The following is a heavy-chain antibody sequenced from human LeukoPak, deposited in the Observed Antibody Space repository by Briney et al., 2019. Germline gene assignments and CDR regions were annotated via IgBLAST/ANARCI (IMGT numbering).Heavy chain of an antibody. J-gene: IGHJ4*02. CDR1: GGSFRSYY. D-gene: IGHD6-19*01. CDR3: ARHGSDWTFDY. Sequence: PSETLSLTCTVSGGSFRSYYWSWIRQSPGKGLEWIGYIDYSGSTIYNPSLKSQFTISVDTSKNQFSLNLSSVTAADMAVYYCARHGSDWTFDYWGQGTLVTVSS. V-gene: IGHV4-59*08. CDR2: IDYSGST.